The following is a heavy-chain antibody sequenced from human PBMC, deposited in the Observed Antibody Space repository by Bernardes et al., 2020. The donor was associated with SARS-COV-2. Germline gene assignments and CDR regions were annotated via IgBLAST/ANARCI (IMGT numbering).Heavy chain of an antibody. Sequence: GGSLRLSCTASGFTFGDYAVSWVRQAPGKGLEWLVFIRNKAYGGTTQYAASVRGRFTISRDDSKSIAYLQMNSLITEDTAVYYCTRDHLPNDASDIWGQGTMVTVSS. CDR3: TRDHLPNDASDI. CDR2: IRNKAYGGTT. V-gene: IGHV3-49*04. J-gene: IGHJ3*02. CDR1: GFTFGDYA.